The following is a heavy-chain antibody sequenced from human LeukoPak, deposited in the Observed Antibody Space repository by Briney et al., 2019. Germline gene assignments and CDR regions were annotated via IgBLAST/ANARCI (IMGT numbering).Heavy chain of an antibody. CDR2: IFHTGDV. D-gene: IGHD2-15*01. V-gene: IGHV4-38-2*02. Sequence: SETLSLTCTVSGYSINSGYFWGWVRQPPGKGPEWIGSIFHTGDVYYNPSLRSRVTLSIDTSRNQVSLKVTSVTAADTALYYRARVVASNSIDSWGQGILVTVSS. CDR3: ARVVASNSIDS. J-gene: IGHJ4*02. CDR1: GYSINSGYF.